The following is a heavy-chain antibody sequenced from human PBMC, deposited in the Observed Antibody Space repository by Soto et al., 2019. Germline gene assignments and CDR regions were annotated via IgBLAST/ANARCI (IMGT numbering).Heavy chain of an antibody. CDR1: GGSISSYY. J-gene: IGHJ5*02. Sequence: PSETLSLTXTASGGSISSYYWSWIRQPPGKGLEWIGYIYYSGSTNYNPSLKSRVTISVDTSKNQFSLKLSSVTAADTAVYYCPRWALTGYYKGARWFDPWGQGTLVTVSS. CDR3: PRWALTGYYKGARWFDP. V-gene: IGHV4-59*01. D-gene: IGHD3-9*01. CDR2: IYYSGST.